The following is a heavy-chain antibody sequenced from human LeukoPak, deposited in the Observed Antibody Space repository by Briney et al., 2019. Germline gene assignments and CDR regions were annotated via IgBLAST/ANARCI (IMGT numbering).Heavy chain of an antibody. J-gene: IGHJ3*02. V-gene: IGHV1-3*04. CDR2: INTGNGDT. D-gene: IGHD6-13*01. CDR1: GYTFTSYA. Sequence: ASVKVSRKASGYTFTSYAMHWVRQAPGQRLEWMGWINTGNGDTKYSQKFQGRVTITSDISASTAYMELSSLRSEDTAVFYCARTPRIAAPGGDVFDIWGQGTMVTVSS. CDR3: ARTPRIAAPGGDVFDI.